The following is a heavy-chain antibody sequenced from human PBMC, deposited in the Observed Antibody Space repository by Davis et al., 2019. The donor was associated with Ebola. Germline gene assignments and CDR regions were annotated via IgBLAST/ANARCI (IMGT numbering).Heavy chain of an antibody. Sequence: MPGGSLRLSCAASGFTVSSNYMSWIRQPPGKRLQLIGEINHSGSTNYNPSLKSRATISVDTSKNQFSLKLSSVTAADTAVYYCARQNYYDSSGYYIDAFDIWGQGTMVTVSS. J-gene: IGHJ3*02. CDR3: ARQNYYDSSGYYIDAFDI. D-gene: IGHD3-22*01. CDR2: INHSGST. V-gene: IGHV4-34*01. CDR1: GFTVSSNY.